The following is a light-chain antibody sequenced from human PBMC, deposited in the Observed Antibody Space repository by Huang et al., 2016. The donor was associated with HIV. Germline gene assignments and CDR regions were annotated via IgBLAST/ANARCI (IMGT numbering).Light chain of an antibody. J-gene: IGKJ1*01. CDR1: LGIGNS. CDR3: QKYNSAPRT. Sequence: DIQMTQSPSSLSASVGDRVTITCRASLGIGNSLAWYQQRPGKVPKLLIYAASTLQPGVPSRVSGSGSGTDVTLPISSLQPEDVATYYCQKYNSAPRTFGQGTKVEIE. V-gene: IGKV1-27*01. CDR2: AAS.